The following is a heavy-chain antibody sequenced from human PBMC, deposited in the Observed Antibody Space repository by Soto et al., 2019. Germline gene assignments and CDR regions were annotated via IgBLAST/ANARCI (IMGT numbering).Heavy chain of an antibody. CDR3: ASGSLGYSSGWFPFDY. V-gene: IGHV1-18*01. CDR2: ISAYNGNT. Sequence: ASVKVSCKASGYTFTSYGISWVRQAPGQGLEWMGWISAYNGNTNYAQKLQGRVTMTTDTSTSTAYMELRSLRSDDTAVYYCASGSLGYSSGWFPFDYWGQGTLVTVLL. CDR1: GYTFTSYG. D-gene: IGHD6-19*01. J-gene: IGHJ4*02.